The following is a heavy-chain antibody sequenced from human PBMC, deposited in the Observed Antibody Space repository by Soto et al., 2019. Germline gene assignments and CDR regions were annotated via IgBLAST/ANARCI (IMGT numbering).Heavy chain of an antibody. D-gene: IGHD2-15*01. V-gene: IGHV5-10-1*01. J-gene: IGHJ4*02. CDR2: IDPSDSYT. Sequence: PGESLKISCKGSGYSFTSYSISWERQMPGKGREWMGRIDPSDSYTNYSPSFQGHVTISADKSISTAYLQWSSLKASDTAMYYCARSSSSGGSPFDYWGQGTLVTISS. CDR1: GYSFTSYS. CDR3: ARSSSSGGSPFDY.